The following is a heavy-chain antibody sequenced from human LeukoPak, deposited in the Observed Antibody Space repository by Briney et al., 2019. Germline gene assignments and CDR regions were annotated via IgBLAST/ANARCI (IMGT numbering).Heavy chain of an antibody. CDR3: ARQNYGSGSYNWFDP. J-gene: IGHJ5*02. D-gene: IGHD3-10*01. CDR1: GGSISGSSYY. Sequence: SETLSLTCTVSGGSISGSSYYWGWVRKPPGKGLEWIGSIYYSGGTYYNPSLKSRVTISVVTSKNQFSLKLSSVTAADTAVYYCARQNYGSGSYNWFDPWGQGTLVTVSS. CDR2: IYYSGGT. V-gene: IGHV4-39*01.